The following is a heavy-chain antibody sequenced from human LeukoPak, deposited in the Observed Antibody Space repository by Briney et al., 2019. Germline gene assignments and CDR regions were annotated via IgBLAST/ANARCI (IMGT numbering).Heavy chain of an antibody. V-gene: IGHV3-53*01. J-gene: IGHJ6*02. CDR2: IYSGGST. CDR1: GFTVSSNY. Sequence: GALRLSCAASGFTVSSNYMSWVRQAPGKGLEWVSVIYSGGSTYYADSVKGRFTISRGNSRNTLYLQMNSLRAEDTAVYYCASQYSGYDIAAYYYYGMDVWGQGTTVTVSS. D-gene: IGHD5-12*01. CDR3: ASQYSGYDIAAYYYYGMDV.